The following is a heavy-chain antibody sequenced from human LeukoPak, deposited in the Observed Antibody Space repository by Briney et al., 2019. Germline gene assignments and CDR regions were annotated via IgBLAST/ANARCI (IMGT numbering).Heavy chain of an antibody. CDR3: AKSFGPVIAAAGTGAD. J-gene: IGHJ4*02. D-gene: IGHD6-13*01. V-gene: IGHV3-7*03. CDR1: GFTLSSYW. Sequence: GGSLRLSCAASGFTLSSYWMSWVRQAPGKGLEWVANIKQDGSEKYYVDSVTGRFTISRDNSKNTLYLQMNSLRAEDTAVYYCAKSFGPVIAAAGTGADWGQGILVTVSS. CDR2: IKQDGSEK.